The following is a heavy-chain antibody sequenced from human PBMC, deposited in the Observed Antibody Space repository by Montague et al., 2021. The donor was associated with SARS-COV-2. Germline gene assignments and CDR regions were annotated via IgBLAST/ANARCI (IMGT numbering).Heavy chain of an antibody. CDR2: IYYSGTT. J-gene: IGHJ5*02. CDR1: GGSITTTCYY. Sequence: SETLSLTCTVSGGSITTTCYYWGWIRQPPGKGLEWIGSIYYSGTTDYTPSLQSRVTISVDTSKNQLPLRLSTVSAADTAMYYGASDVRFSYYEVGFDPWGQGTLLTVSS. CDR3: ASDVRFSYYEVGFDP. V-gene: IGHV4-39*06. D-gene: IGHD1-26*01.